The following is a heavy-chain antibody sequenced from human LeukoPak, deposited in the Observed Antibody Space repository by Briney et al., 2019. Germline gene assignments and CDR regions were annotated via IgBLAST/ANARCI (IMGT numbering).Heavy chain of an antibody. CDR2: IYSDGNT. CDR3: AKDRDYGDYGNFDY. J-gene: IGHJ4*02. D-gene: IGHD4-17*01. CDR1: GFTVSSIY. Sequence: GGSLRLSCAVSGFTVSSIYMTWVRQAPGKGLEWVSSIYSDGNTYYADSVKGRFTLSRDNSKNTLYLQMNSLRAEDTAVYYCAKDRDYGDYGNFDYWGQGTLVTVSS. V-gene: IGHV3-53*01.